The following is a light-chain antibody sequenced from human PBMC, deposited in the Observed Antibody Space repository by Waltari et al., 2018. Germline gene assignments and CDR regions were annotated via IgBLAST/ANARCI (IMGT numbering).Light chain of an antibody. J-gene: IGKJ2*01. CDR2: DAS. V-gene: IGKV3-11*01. CDR1: QSISIL. Sequence: EIVLTQSPATLSLSPGERATLSCRASQSISILLAWYQQKPGQAPRLLIYDASNRATGIPARFSGSGSGTDFTLTISSLEPEEFAVYYCQQRDNWPRTFGQGTKVEI. CDR3: QQRDNWPRT.